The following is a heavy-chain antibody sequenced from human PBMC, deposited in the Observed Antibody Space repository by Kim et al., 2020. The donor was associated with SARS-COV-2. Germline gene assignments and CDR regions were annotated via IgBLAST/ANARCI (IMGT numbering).Heavy chain of an antibody. D-gene: IGHD6-19*01. J-gene: IGHJ3*02. CDR3: AKEGVDVAVADTGACDI. CDR1: GFTFTDYA. CDR2: ISGSGGST. Sequence: GGSLRLSCTTSGFTFTDYAMNWVRQAPGKGLEWVSLISGSGGSTYYADSVNGRFTISRDNTNNTLYLQMNSLRTDDTAVYYCAKEGVDVAVADTGACDI. V-gene: IGHV3-43*02.